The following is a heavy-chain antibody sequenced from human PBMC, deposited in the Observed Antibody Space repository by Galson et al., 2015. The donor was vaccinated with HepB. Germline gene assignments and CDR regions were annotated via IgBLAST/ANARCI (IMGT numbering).Heavy chain of an antibody. Sequence: SVKVSCKASGGTFINYAISWVRQAPGQGLEWMGGIIPVFGTASYAQRFQGRVTITADESTSKVYMELSSLRSEDTAVYYCAGALAADQPYDTFDIWGQGTMVTVSS. J-gene: IGHJ3*02. V-gene: IGHV1-69*13. CDR3: AGALAADQPYDTFDI. CDR2: IIPVFGTA. CDR1: GGTFINYA. D-gene: IGHD6-13*01.